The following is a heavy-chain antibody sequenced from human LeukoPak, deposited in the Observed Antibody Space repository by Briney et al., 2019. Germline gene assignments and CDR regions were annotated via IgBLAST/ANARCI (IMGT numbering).Heavy chain of an antibody. CDR3: ARTRGYAFDY. CDR2: INHSGST. Sequence: SETLSLTCAVYGGSFRGYYWSWIRQPPGKGLEWIGEINHSGSTNYNPSLKSRVIISVDTSKKQFSLKLSSVTAADTAVYCCARTRGYAFDYWGQGTLVTVSS. CDR1: GGSFRGYY. V-gene: IGHV4-34*01. J-gene: IGHJ4*02. D-gene: IGHD5-18*01.